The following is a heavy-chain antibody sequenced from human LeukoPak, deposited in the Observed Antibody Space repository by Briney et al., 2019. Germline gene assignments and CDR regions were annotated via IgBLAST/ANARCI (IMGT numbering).Heavy chain of an antibody. CDR2: IYYSGST. D-gene: IGHD6-19*01. CDR3: ARDTAVAGYDY. CDR1: GGSISSYY. Sequence: SETLSLTCTVSGGSISSYYWSWLRQPPGKGLEWIGYIYYSGSTNYNPSLKSRVTISVDTSKNQFSLKLSSVTAADTAVYYCARDTAVAGYDYWGQGTLVTVSS. J-gene: IGHJ4*02. V-gene: IGHV4-59*01.